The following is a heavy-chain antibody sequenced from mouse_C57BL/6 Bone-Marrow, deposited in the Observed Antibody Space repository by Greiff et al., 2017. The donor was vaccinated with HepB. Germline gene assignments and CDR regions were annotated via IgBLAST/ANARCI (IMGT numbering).Heavy chain of an antibody. V-gene: IGHV5-17*01. CDR1: GFTFSDYG. CDR3: CNREGFAY. Sequence: EVKLMESGGGLVKPGGSLKLSCAASGFTFSDYGMHWVRQAPEKGLEWVAYISSGSSTIYYADTVKGRFTISRDNAKNTLFLQMTSLRSEDTAMYYCCNREGFAYWGQGTLVTVSA. CDR2: ISSGSSTI. J-gene: IGHJ3*01. D-gene: IGHD2-1*01.